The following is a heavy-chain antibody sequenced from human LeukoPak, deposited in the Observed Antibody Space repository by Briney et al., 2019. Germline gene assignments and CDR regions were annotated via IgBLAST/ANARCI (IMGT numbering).Heavy chain of an antibody. CDR2: IRHKADGYTT. D-gene: IGHD6-13*01. J-gene: IGHJ4*02. CDR3: ARDSPPYGQQLVVKSFDY. V-gene: IGHV3-72*01. CDR1: GFILSDHY. Sequence: GGSLRLSCAASGFILSDHYMDWVRQAPGKGLEWVGRIRHKADGYTTEYAASVKGRFSISRVDSKNSLYLQMNSLRAEDTAVYYCARDSPPYGQQLVVKSFDYWGQGTLVTVSS.